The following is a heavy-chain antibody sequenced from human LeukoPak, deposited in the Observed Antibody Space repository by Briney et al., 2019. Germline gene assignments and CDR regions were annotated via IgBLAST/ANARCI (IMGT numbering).Heavy chain of an antibody. J-gene: IGHJ6*03. Sequence: EASVKVSCKASGGTFSSYAISWVRQAPGQGLEWMGGIIPIFGTANYAQKFQGRVTITADESTSTAYMELSSLRSEDTAVYYCARGATGITYYYYYMDVWGKGTTVTVSS. CDR1: GGTFSSYA. V-gene: IGHV1-69*13. CDR3: ARGATGITYYYYYMDV. D-gene: IGHD1-7*01. CDR2: IIPIFGTA.